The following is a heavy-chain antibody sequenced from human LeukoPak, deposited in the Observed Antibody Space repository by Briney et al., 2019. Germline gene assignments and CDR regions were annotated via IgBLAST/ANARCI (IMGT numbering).Heavy chain of an antibody. J-gene: IGHJ4*02. CDR2: IYNSGST. CDR3: ARNSSGNYFDY. CDR1: GNSISNTYY. V-gene: IGHV4-38-2*01. Sequence: SETLSLTCAVSGNSISNTYYWGWIRQPPGKELEWIGSIYNSGSTHYIPSLKSRVTISVDTSKNQFSLKLSSVTAADTAVYYCARNSSGNYFDYWGQGTLVTVSS. D-gene: IGHD1-26*01.